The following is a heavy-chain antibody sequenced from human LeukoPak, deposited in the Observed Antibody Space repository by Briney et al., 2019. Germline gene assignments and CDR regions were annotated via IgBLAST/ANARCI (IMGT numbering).Heavy chain of an antibody. CDR3: ASRKEYSTSSVFY. CDR1: GFTVSSKY. Sequence: GGSLRLSCAASGFTVSSKYMSWVRQAPGKGLEWVSVIYSGGSTYYADSVKGRFTISRDNSKNTVSLRLNSLRAEDSAIYYCASRKEYSTSSVFYWGQGTLVTVSS. J-gene: IGHJ4*02. V-gene: IGHV3-53*01. D-gene: IGHD6-6*01. CDR2: IYSGGST.